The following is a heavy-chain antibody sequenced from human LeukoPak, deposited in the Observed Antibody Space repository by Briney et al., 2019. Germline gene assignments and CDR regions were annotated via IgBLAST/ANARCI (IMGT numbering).Heavy chain of an antibody. Sequence: ASVKVSCKASGYTFTDYYIHWVRQAPGQGLEWMGWINPNNGDTNYAQKFQGRVTMTRDTSISTAYMEVGELSRLKGDDTAVYYCARDPRDGYNCPFDYWGQGTLVTVSS. V-gene: IGHV1-2*02. CDR2: INPNNGDT. D-gene: IGHD5-24*01. CDR1: GYTFTDYY. J-gene: IGHJ4*02. CDR3: ARDPRDGYNCPFDY.